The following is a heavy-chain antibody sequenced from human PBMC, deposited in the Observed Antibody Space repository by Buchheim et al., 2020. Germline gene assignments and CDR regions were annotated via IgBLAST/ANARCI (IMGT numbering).Heavy chain of an antibody. CDR1: GYTFTSYY. J-gene: IGHJ4*02. CDR2: INPSGGST. D-gene: IGHD2-15*01. CDR3: ARSYCSGGSCDTPGSY. V-gene: IGHV1-46*03. Sequence: QVQLVQSGAEVKKPGASVKVSCRASGYTFTSYYMHWVRQAPGQGLEWMGIINPSGGSTSYAQKFQGRVTMTRDTSTSTVYMELSSLRSEDTAVYYCARSYCSGGSCDTPGSYWGQGTL.